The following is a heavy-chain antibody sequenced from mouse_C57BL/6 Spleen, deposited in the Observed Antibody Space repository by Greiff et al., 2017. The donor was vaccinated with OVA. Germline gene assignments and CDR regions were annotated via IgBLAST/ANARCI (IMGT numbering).Heavy chain of an antibody. Sequence: QQSCKASGYTFTSYWMQWVTQRPGQGLEWIGEIDPSASYTNYNQKFKGKATLTVDTSSSTAYMQLSSLTSEDSAVYYCARLWDYYGSSYAKDYWGQGTSVTVSS. CDR3: ARLWDYYGSSYAKDY. CDR1: GYTFTSYW. D-gene: IGHD1-1*01. V-gene: IGHV1-50*01. CDR2: IDPSASYT. J-gene: IGHJ4*01.